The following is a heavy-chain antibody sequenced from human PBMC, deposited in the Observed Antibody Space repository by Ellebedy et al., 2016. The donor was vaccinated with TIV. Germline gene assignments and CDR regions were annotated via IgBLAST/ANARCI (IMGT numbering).Heavy chain of an antibody. Sequence: GESLKISCAASGFTVSTNYMSWVRQAPGKGLEWVSVIYSGGSTYYADPVKGRFTISRDNSKNTLYLQMNSLRAEDTAVYYCARLATVTPFDNWGQGTLVTVSS. CDR1: GFTVSTNY. J-gene: IGHJ4*02. CDR2: IYSGGST. CDR3: ARLATVTPFDN. D-gene: IGHD4-17*01. V-gene: IGHV3-53*01.